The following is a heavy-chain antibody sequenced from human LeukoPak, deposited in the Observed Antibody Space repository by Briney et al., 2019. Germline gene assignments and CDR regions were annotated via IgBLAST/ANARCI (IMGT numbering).Heavy chain of an antibody. CDR1: GGSISSGDYY. V-gene: IGHV4-30-4*01. Sequence: PSQTLSLTCTVSGGSISSGDYYWRWIRQPPGKGLEWIVYIYYSGSTYYNPSLKSRVTISVDTSKNQFSLKLSSVTAADTAVYYCARDNLYGSGTEHYGMDVWGKGTTVTVSS. CDR3: ARDNLYGSGTEHYGMDV. CDR2: IYYSGST. D-gene: IGHD3-10*01. J-gene: IGHJ6*04.